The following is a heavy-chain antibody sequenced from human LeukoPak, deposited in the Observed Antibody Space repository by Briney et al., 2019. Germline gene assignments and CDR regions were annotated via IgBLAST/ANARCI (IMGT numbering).Heavy chain of an antibody. J-gene: IGHJ5*02. CDR3: ARGLETYDSSGYYWNWFDP. CDR1: GYTFTSYD. V-gene: IGHV1-8*01. CDR2: MNPNSGNT. D-gene: IGHD3-22*01. Sequence: ASVKVSCTASGYTFTSYDINWVRQATGQGLEWMGWMNPNSGNTGYAQMFQGRVTMTRNTSISTAYMELSSLRSEDTAVYYCARGLETYDSSGYYWNWFDPWGQGTLVTVSS.